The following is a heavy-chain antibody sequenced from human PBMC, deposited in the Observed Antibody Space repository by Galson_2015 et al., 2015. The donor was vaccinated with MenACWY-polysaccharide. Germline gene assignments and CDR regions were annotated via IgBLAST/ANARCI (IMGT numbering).Heavy chain of an antibody. CDR3: ARGPCSGGSCSSPDYGMDV. CDR1: GFTFSSYA. J-gene: IGHJ6*02. Sequence: SLRLSCAASGFTFSSYAMHWVRQAPGKGLEWVAVISYDGSNKYYADSVKGRFTFSRDNSKNTLYLQMNSLRAEDTAVYYCARGPCSGGSCSSPDYGMDVWGQGTTVTVSS. V-gene: IGHV3-30-3*01. CDR2: ISYDGSNK. D-gene: IGHD2-15*01.